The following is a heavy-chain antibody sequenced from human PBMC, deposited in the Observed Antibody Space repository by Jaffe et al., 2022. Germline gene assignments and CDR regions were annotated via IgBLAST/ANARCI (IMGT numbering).Heavy chain of an antibody. V-gene: IGHV4-61*02. Sequence: QVQLQESGPGLVKPSQTLSLTCTVSGGSISSGSYYWSWIRQPAGKGLEWIGRIYTSGSTNYNPSLKSRVTISVDTSKNQFSLKLSSVTAADTAVYYCARGSYDYGDYEPLDYWGQGTLVTVSS. CDR2: IYTSGST. J-gene: IGHJ4*02. CDR1: GGSISSGSYY. D-gene: IGHD4-17*01. CDR3: ARGSYDYGDYEPLDY.